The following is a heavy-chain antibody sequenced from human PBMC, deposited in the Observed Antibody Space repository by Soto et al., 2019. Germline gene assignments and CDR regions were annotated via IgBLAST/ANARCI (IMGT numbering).Heavy chain of an antibody. D-gene: IGHD3-22*01. J-gene: IGHJ6*02. Sequence: QVQLVQSGAEVKKPGASVKVSCKASGYTFTNYDINWVRQATGQGLEWMGWMNANSGKTGYARKFQGRVAMTRNTSISTADMELSSLRSEDTAVYYCERGTLLLETWVLDVWGQGTTVTVSS. CDR3: ERGTLLLETWVLDV. V-gene: IGHV1-8*01. CDR2: MNANSGKT. CDR1: GYTFTNYD.